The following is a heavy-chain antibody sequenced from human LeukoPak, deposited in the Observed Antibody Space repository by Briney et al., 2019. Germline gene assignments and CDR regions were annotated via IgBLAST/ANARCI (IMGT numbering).Heavy chain of an antibody. CDR2: INPNSGDI. D-gene: IGHD1-7*01. CDR3: TRGSKTANGGTMPFEY. J-gene: IGHJ4*02. CDR1: GYTFTGYY. Sequence: ASVKVSCRASGYTFTGYYMHWVRQAPGQGLEWMGWINPNSGDIKYAQKLQGRVTMTRDTSISTAYMDLSSLTSDDTAVYFCTRGSKTANGGTMPFEYWGQGNLVTVSS. V-gene: IGHV1-2*02.